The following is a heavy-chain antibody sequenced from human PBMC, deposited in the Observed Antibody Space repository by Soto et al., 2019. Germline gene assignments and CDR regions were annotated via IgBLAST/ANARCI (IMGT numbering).Heavy chain of an antibody. Sequence: QLHLVQSGAVVKKPGASVTVSCSASGYPVTAYYMHWVRQAPGRGLEWMGGINPATGAAKYTPTFQGRVTLARDTSTSKVFLELSGLTSEDPAVFYCAIGGGVGVAGSAAFDMWGQGTLVTVSS. CDR1: GYPVTAYY. J-gene: IGHJ3*02. D-gene: IGHD3-3*01. CDR2: INPATGAA. CDR3: AIGGGVGVAGSAAFDM. V-gene: IGHV1-2*02.